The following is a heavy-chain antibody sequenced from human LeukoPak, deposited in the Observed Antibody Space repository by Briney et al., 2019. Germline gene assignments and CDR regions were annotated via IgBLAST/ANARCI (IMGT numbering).Heavy chain of an antibody. V-gene: IGHV3-74*01. Sequence: GGSLRLSCAASGLTFGSHWMHWVRQAPGKGLVWVSRITNDGSSTTYADSVKGRFTISRDNAKNTLYLQMNSLRAEDTAVYYCLRDLNWSLDQWGQGTLVTVSS. D-gene: IGHD1-20*01. J-gene: IGHJ4*02. CDR1: GLTFGSHW. CDR3: LRDLNWSLDQ. CDR2: ITNDGSST.